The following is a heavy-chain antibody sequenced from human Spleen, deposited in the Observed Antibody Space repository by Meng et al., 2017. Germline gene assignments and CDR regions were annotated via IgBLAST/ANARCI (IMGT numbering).Heavy chain of an antibody. J-gene: IGHJ4*02. CDR2: INAVFGTT. Sequence: SVKVSCKALGGIFSNYVIGWVRQAPGQGLEWMGGINAVFGTTNYAQKFQDRVTITSDESTSTVYMELTRLTSEDTAVYFCARKAGNCISTSCYSLDYWGQGTLVTVSS. D-gene: IGHD2-2*01. CDR3: ARKAGNCISTSCYSLDY. CDR1: GGIFSNYV. V-gene: IGHV1-69*13.